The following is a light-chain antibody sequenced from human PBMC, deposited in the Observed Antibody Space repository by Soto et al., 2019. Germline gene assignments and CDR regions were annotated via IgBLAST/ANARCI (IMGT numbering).Light chain of an antibody. CDR3: QQSYRIPPT. V-gene: IGKV1-39*01. J-gene: IGKJ2*01. CDR1: QTFSGH. Sequence: DIQMTQSPSSLSASVGDTVTISCRANQTFSGHLNWYQQKPGKAPKLLLYVASFLQSGVPSMFSGSGSGADFTLAISSLQPDDSSMYFCQQSYRIPPTFGQGTKVEI. CDR2: VAS.